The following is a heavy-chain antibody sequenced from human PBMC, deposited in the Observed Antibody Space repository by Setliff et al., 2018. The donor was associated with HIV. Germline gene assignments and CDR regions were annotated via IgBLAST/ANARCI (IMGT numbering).Heavy chain of an antibody. CDR2: IYYSGST. V-gene: IGHV4-39*01. CDR1: GGSISSSSYY. D-gene: IGHD1-26*01. Sequence: SETLSLTCTVSGGSISSSSYYWGWIRQPPGKGLEWIGSIYYSGSTYYNPSLKSRVTISVDTSKNQFSLKLSSVTAADTAVYYCARGPELRYYYYGMDVWGQGTTVTVS. CDR3: ARGPELRYYYYGMDV. J-gene: IGHJ6*02.